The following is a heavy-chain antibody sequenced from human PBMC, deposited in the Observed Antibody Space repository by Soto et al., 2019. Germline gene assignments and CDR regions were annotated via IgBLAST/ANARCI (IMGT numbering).Heavy chain of an antibody. D-gene: IGHD4-17*01. CDR2: ISGSGDYT. CDR3: ANHGGFDI. V-gene: IGHV3-23*01. CDR1: GFTFSTSG. J-gene: IGHJ3*02. Sequence: VQLLESGGGLVQPGGSLRLSCAASGFTFSTSGMSWVRQAPGKGLEWVSSISGSGDYTNYVDSVKGRFTISRDNSKNTLYLQINSLTAEDTAVYYCANHGGFDIWGQGTMVAVSS.